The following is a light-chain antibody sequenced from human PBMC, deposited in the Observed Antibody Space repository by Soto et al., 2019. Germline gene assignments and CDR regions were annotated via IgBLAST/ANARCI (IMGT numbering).Light chain of an antibody. CDR2: AAS. V-gene: IGKV1-9*01. Sequence: IQLTQSPSSLSASVGGRVIITCRASQGISSYLAWYQQKPRKAPKLLIYAASTLQSGVPSRFSGSGSATDFALTISSLQPEDFATYYCQQLNTYPPTFGQGTKVDI. J-gene: IGKJ1*01. CDR3: QQLNTYPPT. CDR1: QGISSY.